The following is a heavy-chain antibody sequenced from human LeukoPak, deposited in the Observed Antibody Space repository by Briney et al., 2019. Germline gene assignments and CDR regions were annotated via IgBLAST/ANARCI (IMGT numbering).Heavy chain of an antibody. V-gene: IGHV3-23*01. J-gene: IGHJ3*02. CDR1: GFTFSSYG. D-gene: IGHD1-26*01. CDR3: AKGRSDSYYDAFDI. Sequence: GGSLRLSCAASGFTFSSYGMHWVRQAPGKGLEWVSTISSSGSTTYYAGSVKGQFTISRDNSKKTLYLQMNSLRAEDTAVYYCAKGRSDSYYDAFDIWGQGTMVTVSS. CDR2: ISSSGSTT.